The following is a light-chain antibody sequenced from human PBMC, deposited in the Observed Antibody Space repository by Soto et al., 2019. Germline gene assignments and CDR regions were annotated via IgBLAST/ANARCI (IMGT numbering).Light chain of an antibody. CDR3: QQYSNSAWT. Sequence: EIVLPQSPGTLSLSPGERATLSCRASQSVSSSYLGWYQQKAGQAPRLLIFGASSRATGIPARFSGSGSESGFTLTITRLEPEDFAVYYCQQYSNSAWTFGQGTRVEIK. CDR1: QSVSSSY. V-gene: IGKV3-20*01. J-gene: IGKJ1*01. CDR2: GAS.